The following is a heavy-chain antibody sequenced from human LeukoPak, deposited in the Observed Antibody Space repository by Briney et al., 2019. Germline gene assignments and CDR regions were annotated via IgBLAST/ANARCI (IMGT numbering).Heavy chain of an antibody. V-gene: IGHV4-61*01. D-gene: IGHD3-16*02. J-gene: IGHJ5*02. Sequence: PSETLSLTCTVSGGSVSSGSYSWSWIRQPPGKGLEWIGYIYYTGSTNYNPSLKSRVTISVDTSKNQFSLKLSSVTAADTAVYYCAREGMGDISPTYNWFDPWGQGTLVTVSS. CDR3: AREGMGDISPTYNWFDP. CDR1: GGSVSSGSYS. CDR2: IYYTGST.